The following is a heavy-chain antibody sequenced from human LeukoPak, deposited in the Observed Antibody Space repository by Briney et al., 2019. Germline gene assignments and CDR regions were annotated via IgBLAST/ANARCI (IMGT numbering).Heavy chain of an antibody. CDR3: ARDSMIAAAGYYNWFDP. CDR1: GFTFSSYS. CDR2: ITSSSSII. Sequence: GGSLRLSCAASGFTFSSYSMNWVRQAPGKGLEWVSYITSSSSIIYYGDSVKGRFTVSRDNAENSLYLQMNSLRAEDTAVYYCARDSMIAAAGYYNWFDPWGQGTLVTVSS. J-gene: IGHJ5*02. D-gene: IGHD6-13*01. V-gene: IGHV3-48*01.